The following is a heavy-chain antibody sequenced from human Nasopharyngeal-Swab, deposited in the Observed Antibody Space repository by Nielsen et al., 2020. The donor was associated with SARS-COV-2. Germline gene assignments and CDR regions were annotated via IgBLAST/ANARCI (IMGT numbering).Heavy chain of an antibody. CDR3: AREGNCSGGSCYSYFDY. Sequence: WIRPPAGQGLEWIGYIYYSRSTYYNPSLKSRVNISVDTYKNQLSLKLSSVSAADTAVYYYAREGNCSGGSCYSYFDYWGKGTPVTVSS. CDR2: IYYSRST. J-gene: IGHJ4*02. V-gene: IGHV4-30-4*01. D-gene: IGHD2-15*01.